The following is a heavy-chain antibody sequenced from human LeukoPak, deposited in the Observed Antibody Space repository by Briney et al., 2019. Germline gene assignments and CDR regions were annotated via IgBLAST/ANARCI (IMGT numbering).Heavy chain of an antibody. CDR1: GGSISSYY. Sequence: SETLSLTCTVSGGSISSYYWSWIRQPAGKGLEWIGRIYTSGSTNYNPSLKSRVIMSVDTSKNQFSLKLSSVTAADTAVYYCARAQDIVLMVYAPNWFDPWGQGTLVTVSS. D-gene: IGHD2-8*01. J-gene: IGHJ5*02. V-gene: IGHV4-4*07. CDR3: ARAQDIVLMVYAPNWFDP. CDR2: IYTSGST.